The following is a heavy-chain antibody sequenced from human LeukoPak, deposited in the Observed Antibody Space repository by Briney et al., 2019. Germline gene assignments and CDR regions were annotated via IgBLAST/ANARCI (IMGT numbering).Heavy chain of an antibody. Sequence: GGSLRLSCAASGFTFDDYDLNWVRHAPGKGLEWVSGISWNGRNTAYAESLKGRFTISRDNAKNSLYLQMNSLRAEDTAFYYCARVQQYDKFDYWGQGTLVTVSS. CDR3: ARVQQYDKFDY. J-gene: IGHJ4*02. V-gene: IGHV3-20*04. D-gene: IGHD3-22*01. CDR1: GFTFDDYD. CDR2: ISWNGRNT.